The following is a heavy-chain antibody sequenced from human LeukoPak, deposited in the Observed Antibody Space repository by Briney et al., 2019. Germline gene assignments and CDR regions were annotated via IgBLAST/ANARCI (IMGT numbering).Heavy chain of an antibody. CDR3: ARGETTVTDPYGMDV. CDR2: INPNSGGT. Sequence: ASVKVSCKASGYTFTGYYMHWVRQAPGQGLEWMGWINPNSGGTNYAQKFQGRVTMTRDTSISTAYMELSRLRSDDTAVYYCARGETTVTDPYGMDVWGQGTTVTVSS. CDR1: GYTFTGYY. V-gene: IGHV1-2*02. D-gene: IGHD4-17*01. J-gene: IGHJ6*02.